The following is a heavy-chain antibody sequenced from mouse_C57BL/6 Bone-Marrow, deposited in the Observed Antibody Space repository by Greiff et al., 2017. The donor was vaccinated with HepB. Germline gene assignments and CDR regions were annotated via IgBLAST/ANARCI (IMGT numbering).Heavy chain of an antibody. V-gene: IGHV1-53*01. D-gene: IGHD2-3*01. CDR1: GYTFTSYW. CDR3: ARYSLRLLGYFDV. J-gene: IGHJ1*03. CDR2: INPSNGGT. Sequence: QVQLQQPGTELVKPGASVKLSCKASGYTFTSYWMHWVKQRPGQGLEWIGNINPSNGGTNYNEKFKSKATLTVDKSSSTAYMQLSSLTSEDSAVYDCARYSLRLLGYFDVWGTGTTVTVSS.